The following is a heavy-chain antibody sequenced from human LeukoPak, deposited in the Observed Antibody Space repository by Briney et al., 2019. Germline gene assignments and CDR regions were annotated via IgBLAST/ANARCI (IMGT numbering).Heavy chain of an antibody. CDR3: ARSGNCSGGSCYDLNYYYYMDV. CDR1: GVSISSGGYY. D-gene: IGHD2-15*01. V-gene: IGHV4-31*03. CDR2: IYYSGST. Sequence: SETLSLTCTVSGVSISSGGYYWSWLRQHPGKGLEWIGYIYYSGSTYYNPSLKSRFTISVDTSKNQFSLKLSSVTAADTAVYYCARSGNCSGGSCYDLNYYYYMDVWGKGTTVTVSS. J-gene: IGHJ6*03.